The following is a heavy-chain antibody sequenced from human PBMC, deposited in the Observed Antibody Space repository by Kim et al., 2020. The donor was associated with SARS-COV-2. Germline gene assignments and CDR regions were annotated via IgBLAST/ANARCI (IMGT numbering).Heavy chain of an antibody. CDR3: AHRFPYDYVWGSYRWAFDP. CDR2: IYWDDDK. V-gene: IGHV2-5*02. CDR1: GFSLSTSGVG. J-gene: IGHJ5*02. D-gene: IGHD3-16*02. Sequence: SGPTLVNPTHTLTLTCTFSGFSLSTSGVGVGWIRQPPGKALEWLALIYWDDDKRYSPSLKSRLTITKDTSKNQVVLTMTNMDPVDTATYYCAHRFPYDYVWGSYRWAFDPWGQGTLVTVSS.